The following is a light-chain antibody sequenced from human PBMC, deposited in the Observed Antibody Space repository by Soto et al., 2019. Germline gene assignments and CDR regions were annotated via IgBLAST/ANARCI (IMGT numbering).Light chain of an antibody. CDR3: QQFNSYPII. CDR1: QDIRGA. J-gene: IGKJ5*01. V-gene: IGKV1-13*02. CDR2: DVS. Sequence: AIQLTQSPSSLSASVGDRVTITCRASQDIRGALAWYQQKPGKAPKILIYDVSSLQSGVPSRFSGSSSGTHFTLTTSGLQPEDFATYYCQQFNSYPIIFGQGTRLDIK.